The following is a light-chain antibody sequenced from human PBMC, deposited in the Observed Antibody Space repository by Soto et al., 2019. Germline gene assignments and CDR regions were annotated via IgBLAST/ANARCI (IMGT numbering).Light chain of an antibody. CDR1: QTIRSSY. CDR3: QQYGNSPYT. Sequence: EIVLTQSPGTLSLSPGERATLSCRASQTIRSSYLAWYQQKPGQAPRLLIYGASTRATGLPDRFRGRGSATDFTLTISTLEPEDFAVYYCQQYGNSPYTFGQGTKLEIK. V-gene: IGKV3-20*01. CDR2: GAS. J-gene: IGKJ2*01.